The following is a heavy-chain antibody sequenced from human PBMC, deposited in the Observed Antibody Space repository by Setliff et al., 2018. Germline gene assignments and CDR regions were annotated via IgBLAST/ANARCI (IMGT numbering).Heavy chain of an antibody. D-gene: IGHD3-3*01. CDR2: IYYSGST. Sequence: SETLSLTCTVSGGSISSSSYYWGWIRQPPGKGLEWIGSIYYSGSTYYNPSLKSRVTISVDTSKNQFSLKLSSVTAADTAVYYCASRATYYNFWSGYYLCWGQGTLVTVSS. V-gene: IGHV4-39*07. CDR1: GGSISSSSYY. J-gene: IGHJ4*02. CDR3: ASRATYYNFWSGYYLC.